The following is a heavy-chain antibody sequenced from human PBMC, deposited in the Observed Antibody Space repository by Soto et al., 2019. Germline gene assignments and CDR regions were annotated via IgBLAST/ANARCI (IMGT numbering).Heavy chain of an antibody. V-gene: IGHV4-39*01. Sequence: QLQLQESGPGLVKSSETLSLTCTVSGGSISSSSYYWGWIRQPPGKGLEWIGSNYYSGSTYYNSSLKSRVTISVDTSKNQFSLKVSSVTAADTAVYYCARHDRDYGDQIDYWGQGTLVTVSS. J-gene: IGHJ4*02. CDR3: ARHDRDYGDQIDY. D-gene: IGHD4-17*01. CDR2: NYYSGST. CDR1: GGSISSSSYY.